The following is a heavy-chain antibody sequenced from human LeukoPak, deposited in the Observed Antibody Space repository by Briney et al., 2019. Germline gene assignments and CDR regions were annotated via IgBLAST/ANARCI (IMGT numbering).Heavy chain of an antibody. CDR3: ARALREYSSSWFSDF. Sequence: ASVKVSCKASGYTFRSYGISWVRQAPGQGLQWMGWISPYSGSTNYPQKFQGRVTVTTDTSTSTAYMELRSLRSDDTAVYFSARALREYSSSWFSDFWGQGTLVTVSS. V-gene: IGHV1-18*01. D-gene: IGHD6-13*01. CDR2: ISPYSGST. CDR1: GYTFRSYG. J-gene: IGHJ4*02.